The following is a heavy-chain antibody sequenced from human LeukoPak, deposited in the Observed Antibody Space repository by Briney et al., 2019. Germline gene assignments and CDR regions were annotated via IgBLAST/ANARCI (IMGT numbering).Heavy chain of an antibody. V-gene: IGHV3-48*03. CDR2: ISSSGSTI. CDR3: AQIYTYGSSQFDY. Sequence: GGSLRLSCAASGFTFSNYEMNWGRQAPGKGLEWVSYISSSGSTIYYADSVKGRFTISRDNAKNSLYLQMNSLRAEDTAVYYCAQIYTYGSSQFDYWGQGTLVTVSS. J-gene: IGHJ4*02. D-gene: IGHD5-18*01. CDR1: GFTFSNYE.